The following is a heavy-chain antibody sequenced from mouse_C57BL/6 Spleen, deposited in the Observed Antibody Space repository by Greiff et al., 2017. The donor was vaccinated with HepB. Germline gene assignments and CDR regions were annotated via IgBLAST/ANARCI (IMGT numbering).Heavy chain of an antibody. CDR2: ISSGGSYT. Sequence: VQLKESGGDLVKPGGSLKLSCAASGFTFSSYGMSWVRQTPDKRLEWVATISSGGSYTYYPDSVKGRFTISRDNAKNTLYLQMSSLKSEDTAMYYCARLGGLYAMDYWGQGTSVTVSS. J-gene: IGHJ4*01. V-gene: IGHV5-6*01. CDR3: ARLGGLYAMDY. CDR1: GFTFSSYG.